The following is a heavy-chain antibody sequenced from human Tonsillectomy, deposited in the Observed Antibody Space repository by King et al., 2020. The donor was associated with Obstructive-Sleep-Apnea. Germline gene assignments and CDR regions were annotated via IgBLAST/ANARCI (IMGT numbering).Heavy chain of an antibody. Sequence: VTLKESGPALVKPTQTLTLTCTFSGFSLNTSGMCVTWVRQPPGKALEWLGRIDWYDGKYYNTSLKTRLTLSKDTSKDQVVLTMTNMDPVDTATFYCERVYFAVSTGYYIDYWGQGTPVTVSS. J-gene: IGHJ4*02. V-gene: IGHV2-70*11. CDR2: IDWYDGK. CDR3: ERVYFAVSTGYYIDY. D-gene: IGHD3-9*01. CDR1: GFSLNTSGMC.